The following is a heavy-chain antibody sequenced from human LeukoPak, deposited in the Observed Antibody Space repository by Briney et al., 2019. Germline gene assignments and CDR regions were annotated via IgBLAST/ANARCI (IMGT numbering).Heavy chain of an antibody. V-gene: IGHV3-23*01. Sequence: GGSLRLSCAASGFTFNSYAMSWVRQAPGKGLEWVSAISGNAGSTYYADSVKGRFTISRDNSKNTLYLQTNSLRAEDTAVYYCATGAPGGDYFDYWGQGTLVTVSS. CDR2: ISGNAGST. CDR3: ATGAPGGDYFDY. J-gene: IGHJ4*02. D-gene: IGHD2-8*02. CDR1: GFTFNSYA.